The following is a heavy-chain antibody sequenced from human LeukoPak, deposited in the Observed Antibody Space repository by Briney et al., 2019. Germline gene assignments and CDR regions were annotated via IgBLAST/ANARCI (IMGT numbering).Heavy chain of an antibody. J-gene: IGHJ4*02. Sequence: SETLSLTCTVSGGSISSYYWSWIRQPPGKGLEWIGYIYYSGSTNYNPSLKSRVTISVDTSKNQFSLKLSSVTAADTAVYYCARGDFDSIYPYFDYWGQGTLVTVSS. CDR3: ARGDFDSIYPYFDY. D-gene: IGHD3-9*01. CDR2: IYYSGST. V-gene: IGHV4-59*01. CDR1: GGSISSYY.